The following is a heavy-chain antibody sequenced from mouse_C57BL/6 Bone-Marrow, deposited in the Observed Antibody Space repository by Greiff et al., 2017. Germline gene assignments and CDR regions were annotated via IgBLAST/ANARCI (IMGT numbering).Heavy chain of an antibody. CDR1: GYTFTDYY. Sequence: DVKLVESGPVLVKPGASVKMSCKASGYTFTDYYMNWVKQSHGKSLEWIGVINPYNGGTSYNQKFKGKATLTVDKSSSTAYMELNSLTSEDSAVYYCARRAYYYGSSYPFAYWGQGTLVTVSA. J-gene: IGHJ3*01. V-gene: IGHV1-19*01. CDR3: ARRAYYYGSSYPFAY. D-gene: IGHD1-1*01. CDR2: INPYNGGT.